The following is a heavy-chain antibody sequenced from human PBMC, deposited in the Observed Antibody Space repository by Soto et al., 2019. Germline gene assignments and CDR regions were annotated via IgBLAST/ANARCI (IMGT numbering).Heavy chain of an antibody. Sequence: GGSLRLSCAASGFTFSSYAMHWVRQAPGKGLEWLAVIWYDGDNKYYADSVKGRFTISRDNSKNTLSLQMNSLRAEDTALYYCARDPLSTGVAYSSYFYYGMDVWGQGTTVTVSS. V-gene: IGHV3-33*01. CDR3: ARDPLSTGVAYSSYFYYGMDV. CDR2: IWYDGDNK. J-gene: IGHJ6*02. D-gene: IGHD3-16*01. CDR1: GFTFSSYA.